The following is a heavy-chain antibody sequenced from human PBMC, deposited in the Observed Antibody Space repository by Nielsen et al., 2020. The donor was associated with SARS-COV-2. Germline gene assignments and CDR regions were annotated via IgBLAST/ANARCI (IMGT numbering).Heavy chain of an antibody. CDR2: ISYDGSNK. CDR3: AKSPRLLIAARHFDY. Sequence: GESLKISCAASGFTFSSYWMHWVRQAPGKGLEWVAVISYDGSNKYYADSVKGRFTISRDNSKNTLYLQMNSLRAEDTAVYYCAKSPRLLIAARHFDYWGQGTLVTVSS. J-gene: IGHJ4*02. CDR1: GFTFSSYW. D-gene: IGHD6-6*01. V-gene: IGHV3-30*18.